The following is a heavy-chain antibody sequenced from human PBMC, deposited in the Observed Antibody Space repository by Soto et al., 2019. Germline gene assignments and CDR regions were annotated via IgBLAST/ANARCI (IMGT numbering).Heavy chain of an antibody. Sequence: QVQLVESGGGVVQPGRSLRLSCAASGFTFSSYGMHWVRQAPGKGLEWVAVISYDGSNKYYADSVKGRFTISRDNSKNTLYLQMNSLRADDTAVYYCANDKSGYSGSYLAEYFQHWGQGTLVTVSS. CDR3: ANDKSGYSGSYLAEYFQH. CDR1: GFTFSSYG. D-gene: IGHD1-26*01. J-gene: IGHJ1*01. CDR2: ISYDGSNK. V-gene: IGHV3-30*18.